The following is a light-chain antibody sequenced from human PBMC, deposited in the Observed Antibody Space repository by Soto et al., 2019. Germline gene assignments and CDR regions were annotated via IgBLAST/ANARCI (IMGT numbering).Light chain of an antibody. CDR2: DVS. CDR1: QTVERW. Sequence: DIQMTQSPSTLSASVGDRVIITCRASQTVERWMAWYQQKPGKAPKLLISDVSTLERGVPSRFSGSGSATEFTLTISGLQRDDFATYYCQQYKDYVYTFGQGTKVDI. V-gene: IGKV1-5*01. CDR3: QQYKDYVYT. J-gene: IGKJ2*01.